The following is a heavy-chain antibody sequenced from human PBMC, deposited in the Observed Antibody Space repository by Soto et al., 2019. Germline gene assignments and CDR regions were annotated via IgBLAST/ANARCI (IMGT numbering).Heavy chain of an antibody. CDR3: ARGRWVVVVVAATGYFDY. D-gene: IGHD2-15*01. CDR1: GGTITTYY. CDR2: INHSGST. V-gene: IGHV4-34*01. Sequence: SETPSLTCTVPGGTITTYYWSWIRQPPGKGLEWIGEINHSGSTNYNPSLKSRVTISVDTSKNQFSLKLSSVTAAGTAVYYCARGRWVVVVVAATGYFDYWGQGTLVTVSS. J-gene: IGHJ4*02.